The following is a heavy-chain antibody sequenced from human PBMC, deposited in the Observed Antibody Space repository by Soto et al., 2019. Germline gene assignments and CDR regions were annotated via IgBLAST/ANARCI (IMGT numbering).Heavy chain of an antibody. CDR2: VSASGGGT. CDR1: GFTFTTYA. J-gene: IGHJ4*02. Sequence: GGSLSLSCTASGFTFTTYAMSWVRQAPGKGLEWVSTVSASGGGTYYADSVKGRFSISRDNSKSTLYLQMNSLRAEDAAVYYCAKSLWFGETKKGGQGTLVTVSS. D-gene: IGHD3-10*01. V-gene: IGHV3-23*01. CDR3: AKSLWFGETKK.